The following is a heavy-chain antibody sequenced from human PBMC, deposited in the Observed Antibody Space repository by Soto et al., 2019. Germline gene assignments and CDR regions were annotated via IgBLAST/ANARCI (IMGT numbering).Heavy chain of an antibody. J-gene: IGHJ6*02. CDR2: MNPNSGNT. V-gene: IGHV1-8*01. D-gene: IGHD6-13*01. CDR1: GYTFTSYD. Sequence: GASVKVSCKASGYTFTSYDINWVRQATGQGLEWMGWMNPNSGNTGYAQKFQGRVTMTRNTSISTAYMELSSLRSEDTAVYYCARDYIAAEYYYGMDVWGQGTTVTVSS. CDR3: ARDYIAAEYYYGMDV.